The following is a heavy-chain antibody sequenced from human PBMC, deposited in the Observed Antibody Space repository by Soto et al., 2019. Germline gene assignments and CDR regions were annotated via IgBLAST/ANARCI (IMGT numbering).Heavy chain of an antibody. CDR3: TTAFLQCSGGSCYLNYYYYGMDV. CDR1: GFTFSNAW. D-gene: IGHD2-15*01. CDR2: IKSKTDGGTT. V-gene: IGHV3-15*07. Sequence: GGSLRLSCAASGFTFSNAWMNWVRQAPGKGLEWVGRIKSKTDGGTTDYAAPVKGRFTISRDDSKNTLYLQMNSLKTEDTAVYYCTTAFLQCSGGSCYLNYYYYGMDVWGQGTTVTVSS. J-gene: IGHJ6*02.